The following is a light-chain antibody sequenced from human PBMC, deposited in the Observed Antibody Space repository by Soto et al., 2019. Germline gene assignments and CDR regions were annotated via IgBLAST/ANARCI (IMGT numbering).Light chain of an antibody. CDR2: GAS. CDR1: QSFRGL. V-gene: IGKV3-11*01. Sequence: EVVLTQSPVTLSLSPGERATLSCRASQSFRGLLAWYQQKPGQAPRLLIYGASNRATGTPARFSGSGSGTDFTLTISSLEPEDFAVYCCQQRSNWPLTFGGGTKVDIK. CDR3: QQRSNWPLT. J-gene: IGKJ4*01.